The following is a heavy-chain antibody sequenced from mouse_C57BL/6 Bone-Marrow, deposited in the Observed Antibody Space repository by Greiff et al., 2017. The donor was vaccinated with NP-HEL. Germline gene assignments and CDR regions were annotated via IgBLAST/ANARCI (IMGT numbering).Heavy chain of an antibody. J-gene: IGHJ3*01. CDR2: ISYDGSN. CDR3: ARAHLFAY. CDR1: GYSITSGYY. Sequence: VQLQESGPGLVKPSQSLSLTCSVPGYSITSGYYWNWIRQFPGNKLEWMGYISYDGSNNYNPSLKNRISITRDTSKNQFFLKLNSVTTEDTATYYCARAHLFAYWGQGTLVTVSA. V-gene: IGHV3-6*01.